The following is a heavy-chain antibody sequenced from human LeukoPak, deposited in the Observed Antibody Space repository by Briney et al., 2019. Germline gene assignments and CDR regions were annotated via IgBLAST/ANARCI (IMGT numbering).Heavy chain of an antibody. CDR1: GGSISSYY. V-gene: IGHV4-59*01. CDR3: ARGPRGRPSYWYFDL. D-gene: IGHD1-26*01. J-gene: IGHJ2*01. Sequence: SETLSLTCTVSGGSISSYYWSWIRQPPGKGLEWIGYIYYSGSTNYNPSLKSRVTISVDTSKNQFSLKLSSETAADTAVYYCARGPRGRPSYWYFDLWGRGTLVTVSS. CDR2: IYYSGST.